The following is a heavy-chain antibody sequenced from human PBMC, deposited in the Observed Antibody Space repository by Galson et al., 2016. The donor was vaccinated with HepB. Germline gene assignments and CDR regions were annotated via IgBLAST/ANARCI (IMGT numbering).Heavy chain of an antibody. CDR3: ARGATYSGYTGVFDL. V-gene: IGHV3-53*01. D-gene: IGHD5-12*01. J-gene: IGHJ3*01. CDR1: GFTVSSNY. CDR2: VYSSGTT. Sequence: SLRLSCAASGFTVSSNYMNWVRQAPGKGLEWVSLVYSSGTTYYPDSVTGRFTISRDTSKNTLYLQMNSLRAEDTAVYFCARGATYSGYTGVFDLWGQGTLVTVSS.